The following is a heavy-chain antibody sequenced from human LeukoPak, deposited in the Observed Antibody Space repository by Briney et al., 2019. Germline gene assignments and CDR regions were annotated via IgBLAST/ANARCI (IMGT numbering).Heavy chain of an antibody. J-gene: IGHJ4*02. CDR2: IYYSGNT. D-gene: IGHD1/OR15-1a*01. V-gene: IGHV4-39*07. Sequence: PSETLSLTCTVSGGSISNSSYCWGWIRQPPGKGLEWIGSIYYSGNTYYNPSLKSRVTISVDTSKNQFSLKLSSVTAADTAVYYCARGGTIRAYYWGQGTLVTVSS. CDR3: ARGGTIRAYY. CDR1: GGSISNSSYC.